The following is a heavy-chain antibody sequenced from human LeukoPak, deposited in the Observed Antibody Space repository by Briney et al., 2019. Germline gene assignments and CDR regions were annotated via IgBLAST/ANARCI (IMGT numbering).Heavy chain of an antibody. CDR3: ARARIDWLLVFDY. J-gene: IGHJ4*02. V-gene: IGHV4-61*01. CDR1: GVSVSSGSYY. Sequence: SETLSLTCTVSGVSVSSGSYYWTWIRQPPGKGLEWIGYSYHSGSTMYNPSLKSRVTMSVDKSKNQFSLKLTSVTAADTAVYYCARARIDWLLVFDYWGQGTLVTVSS. D-gene: IGHD3-9*01. CDR2: SYHSGST.